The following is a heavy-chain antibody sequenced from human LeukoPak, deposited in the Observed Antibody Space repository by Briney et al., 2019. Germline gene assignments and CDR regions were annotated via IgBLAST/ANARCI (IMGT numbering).Heavy chain of an antibody. D-gene: IGHD3-10*01. Sequence: SETLSLTCTVSGYSISSGYYWGWIRQPPGKGLEWIGSIYHSGSTYYNPSLKSRVTISVDTSKNQFSLKLSSVTAADTAVYYCASMYYYGSGQSWDYFDYWGQGTLVTVSS. J-gene: IGHJ4*02. CDR3: ASMYYYGSGQSWDYFDY. CDR1: GYSISSGYY. CDR2: IYHSGST. V-gene: IGHV4-38-2*02.